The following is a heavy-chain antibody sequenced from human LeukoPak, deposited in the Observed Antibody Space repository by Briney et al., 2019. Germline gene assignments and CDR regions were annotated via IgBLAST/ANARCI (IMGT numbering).Heavy chain of an antibody. CDR2: FDPEDGET. Sequence: GASVKVSCKVSGYTLTELSMHWVRQAPGKGLEWMGGFDPEDGETIYAQKFQGRVTMTEDTSTDTAYMELSSLRSEDTAVYYCAAYSSGWYLGREGFDYWGQGTLVTVSS. CDR1: GYTLTELS. J-gene: IGHJ4*02. CDR3: AAYSSGWYLGREGFDY. D-gene: IGHD6-19*01. V-gene: IGHV1-24*01.